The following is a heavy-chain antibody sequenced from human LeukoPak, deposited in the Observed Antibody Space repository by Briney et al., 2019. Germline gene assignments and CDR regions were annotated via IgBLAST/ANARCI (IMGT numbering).Heavy chain of an antibody. CDR2: INHSGST. V-gene: IGHV4-34*01. CDR1: GGSFSGYY. CDR3: ARRGTYRRLDY. D-gene: IGHD1-1*01. J-gene: IGHJ4*02. Sequence: SETLSLTCAVYGGSFSGYYWGWIRQPPGKGLEWIGEINHSGSTNYNPSLKSRVTISVDTSKNQFSLKLSSVTAADTAVYYCARRGTYRRLDYWGQGTLVTVSS.